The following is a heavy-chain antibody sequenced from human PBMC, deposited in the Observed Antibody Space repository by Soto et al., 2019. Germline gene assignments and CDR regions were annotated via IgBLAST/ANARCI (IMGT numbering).Heavy chain of an antibody. CDR2: ISAYNGNT. CDR3: ARDNYVDKNPLADY. Sequence: ASVKVSCKASGYTFTSYGISWVRQAPGQGLEWMGWISAYNGNTNYAQKLQGRVTMTTDTSTSTAYMELRSLRSDDTAVYYCARDNYVDKNPLADYWGQGTLVTVSS. CDR1: GYTFTSYG. J-gene: IGHJ4*02. V-gene: IGHV1-18*01. D-gene: IGHD4-4*01.